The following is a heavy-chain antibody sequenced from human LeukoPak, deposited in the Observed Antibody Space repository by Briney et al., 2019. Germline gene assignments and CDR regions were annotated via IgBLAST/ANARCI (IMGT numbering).Heavy chain of an antibody. V-gene: IGHV1-2*02. Sequence: ASVKVSCKASGYTFTDHYMHWVRQAPGQGLEWMGWINPNSGGTKFAQKFEGRVILTRDTSSNTFYMEISRLRSDDTAVYYCARDWYFDWSFDYWGQGTLATVSP. CDR3: ARDWYFDWSFDY. J-gene: IGHJ4*02. D-gene: IGHD3-9*01. CDR2: INPNSGGT. CDR1: GYTFTDHY.